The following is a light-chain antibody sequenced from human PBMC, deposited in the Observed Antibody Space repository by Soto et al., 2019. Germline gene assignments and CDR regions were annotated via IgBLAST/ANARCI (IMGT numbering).Light chain of an antibody. Sequence: EIVLTQSPATLSLSPGERATLSCRAGQSVSSYLAWYQQKPGQAPRLLIYDASNRATGIPARFSGSGSGTDFTLTISSLEPEDFAVYYCQQRSSWPTFGGGTKVEIK. CDR2: DAS. CDR3: QQRSSWPT. CDR1: QSVSSY. V-gene: IGKV3-11*01. J-gene: IGKJ4*01.